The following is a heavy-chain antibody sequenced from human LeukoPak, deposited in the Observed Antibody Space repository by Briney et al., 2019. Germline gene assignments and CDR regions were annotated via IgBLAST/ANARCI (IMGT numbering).Heavy chain of an antibody. CDR3: ARAVVVSTTRLGPFDT. J-gene: IGHJ3*02. Sequence: PSETLSLTCSVSGGSISSYYWSWIRQPPGKGLEWIGYIYYSGSSNYNPSLKSLVTISEDTSKNQFSLKLSSVTAPDMGVCYSARAVVVSTTRLGPFDTWGQGTMVTVSS. CDR2: IYYSGSS. V-gene: IGHV4-59*08. CDR1: GGSISSYY. D-gene: IGHD3-22*01.